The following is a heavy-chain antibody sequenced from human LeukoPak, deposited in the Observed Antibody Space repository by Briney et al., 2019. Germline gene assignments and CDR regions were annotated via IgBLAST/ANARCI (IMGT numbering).Heavy chain of an antibody. D-gene: IGHD6-13*01. CDR2: IYPGESDT. J-gene: IGHJ3*02. CDR3: ARPQFSSSSCYGRVDAFDI. Sequence: GAAQEICYEGAGSGFTSYWIGWGRAMAGKGEGWMGIIYPGESDTRYSKSLQGEVTISADKSISTAYLQWSSLKASDTAMYYCARPQFSSSSCYGRVDAFDIWGQGTIVTVSS. CDR1: GSGFTSYW. V-gene: IGHV5-51*01.